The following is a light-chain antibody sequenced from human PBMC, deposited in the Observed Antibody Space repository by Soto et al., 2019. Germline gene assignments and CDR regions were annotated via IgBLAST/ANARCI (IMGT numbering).Light chain of an antibody. J-gene: IGKJ1*01. V-gene: IGKV3-15*01. Sequence: EIVVTRCPATVSVSPWEGANLSCRASQSVSSKLAWYQQKPGQAPRLLIYGASTRATGIPARFSGSGSGTEFTLIISSLQSEDSAVYYCQQYNSWLWTFGQGTKVDIK. CDR1: QSVSSK. CDR3: QQYNSWLWT. CDR2: GAS.